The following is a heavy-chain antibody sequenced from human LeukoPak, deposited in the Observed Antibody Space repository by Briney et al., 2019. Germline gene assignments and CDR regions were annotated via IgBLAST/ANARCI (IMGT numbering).Heavy chain of an antibody. CDR3: AKGSTSSGSLVDY. D-gene: IGHD1-26*01. J-gene: IGHJ4*02. CDR2: INDSGGST. Sequence: GGSLRLSCAASGFTFMNYAVTWVRQAPGKGLEWVSVINDSGGSTYYADSVKGRFTISRDNSKNTLYLQMNSLRSDDTAVYYCAKGSTSSGSLVDYWGQGTLATVSS. CDR1: GFTFMNYA. V-gene: IGHV3-23*01.